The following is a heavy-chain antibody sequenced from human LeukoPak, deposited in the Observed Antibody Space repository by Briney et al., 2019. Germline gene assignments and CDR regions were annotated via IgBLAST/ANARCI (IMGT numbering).Heavy chain of an antibody. J-gene: IGHJ1*01. Sequence: GGSLRLSCAASGFTFSSYEMKWVRQAPGKGLEWGSYISSSGSNIYYADSVKGRFTISRDNAKNSLYLQMNRLRVEDTAVYYCARDGRSYYGSGSYLWGQGTQVTVSS. CDR1: GFTFSSYE. CDR3: ARDGRSYYGSGSYL. V-gene: IGHV3-48*03. D-gene: IGHD3-10*01. CDR2: ISSSGSNI.